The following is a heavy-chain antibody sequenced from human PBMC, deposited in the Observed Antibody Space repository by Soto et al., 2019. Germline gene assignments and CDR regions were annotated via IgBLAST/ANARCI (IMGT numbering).Heavy chain of an antibody. V-gene: IGHV5-51*01. J-gene: IGHJ4*02. CDR2: IYPGDSDT. CDR1: GYSFTSYW. D-gene: IGHD3-10*01. CDR3: ARRYYYGSGSYFFDY. Sequence: PGEALKISCKGSGYSFTSYWIGWVRQMPGKGLEWMGIIYPGDSDTRYSPSFQGQVTISADKSISTAYLQWSSLKASDTAMYYCARRYYYGSGSYFFDYWGKGTLVTVSS.